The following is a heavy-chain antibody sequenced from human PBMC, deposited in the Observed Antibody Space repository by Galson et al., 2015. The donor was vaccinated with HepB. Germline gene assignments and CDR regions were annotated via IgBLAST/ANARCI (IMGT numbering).Heavy chain of an antibody. Sequence: SLRLSCAASGFTFSSYAMSWVRQAPGKGLEWVSAISGSGGGTYYADSVKGRFTISRDNSKNTLYLQMNSLRAEDTAVYYCAKDAVYYDSSGYYGYWGQGTLVTVSS. V-gene: IGHV3-23*01. CDR2: ISGSGGGT. CDR3: AKDAVYYDSSGYYGY. D-gene: IGHD3-22*01. J-gene: IGHJ4*02. CDR1: GFTFSSYA.